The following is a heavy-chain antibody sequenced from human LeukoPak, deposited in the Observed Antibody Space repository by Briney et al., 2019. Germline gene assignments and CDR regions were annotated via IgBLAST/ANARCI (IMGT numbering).Heavy chain of an antibody. CDR1: GFAFSSYA. J-gene: IGHJ4*02. Sequence: GGSLRLSCAASGFAFSSYAMSWVRQAPGKGLEWVSAISGSGGSTYYADSVKGRFTISRDNSKNTLYLQMNSLRAEDTAVHYCARVSGYDFWSGYRWIDYWGQGTLVTVSS. CDR3: ARVSGYDFWSGYRWIDY. D-gene: IGHD3-3*01. CDR2: ISGSGGST. V-gene: IGHV3-23*01.